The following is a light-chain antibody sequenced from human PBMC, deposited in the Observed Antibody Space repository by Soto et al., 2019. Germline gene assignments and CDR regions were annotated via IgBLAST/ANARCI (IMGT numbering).Light chain of an antibody. CDR3: QQYNNWPLT. CDR1: QSVSSN. CDR2: GAS. J-gene: IGKJ4*01. V-gene: IGKV3-15*01. Sequence: EIMMTQSPATLSVSPGERATLSCRASQSVSSNLAWYQQKPGQAPRLLIYGASTRATGIQARFSGSGSGTEFTLTISSLQSEDFAVYYCQQYNNWPLTFGGGTKVDIK.